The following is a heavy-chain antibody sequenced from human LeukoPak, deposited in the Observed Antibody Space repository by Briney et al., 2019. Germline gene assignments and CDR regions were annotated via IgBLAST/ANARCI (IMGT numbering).Heavy chain of an antibody. Sequence: GGSLRLSCAASGFIFSNYAMYWVRQAPGKGLEWVSAISGRSDNTYYADSVKGRFTLSRDSSKNTLYLQMNSLRADDAAVYYCAKWGDYDVLTGYYVSDFWGQGTLVTVSS. J-gene: IGHJ4*02. V-gene: IGHV3-23*01. CDR3: AKWGDYDVLTGYYVSDF. CDR1: GFIFSNYA. D-gene: IGHD3-9*01. CDR2: ISGRSDNT.